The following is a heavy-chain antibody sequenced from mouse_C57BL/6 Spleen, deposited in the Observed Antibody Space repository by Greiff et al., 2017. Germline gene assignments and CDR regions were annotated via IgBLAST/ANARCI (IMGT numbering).Heavy chain of an antibody. Sequence: QVQLKESGAELVKPGASVKISCKASGYAFSSYWMNWVKQRPGKGLEWIGQIYPGDGDTNYNGKFKGKATLTADKSSSTAYMQLSSLTSEDSAVYFCARAPYYYGSSSYYAMDYWGQGTSVTVSS. J-gene: IGHJ4*01. CDR2: IYPGDGDT. D-gene: IGHD1-1*01. CDR3: ARAPYYYGSSSYYAMDY. V-gene: IGHV1-80*01. CDR1: GYAFSSYW.